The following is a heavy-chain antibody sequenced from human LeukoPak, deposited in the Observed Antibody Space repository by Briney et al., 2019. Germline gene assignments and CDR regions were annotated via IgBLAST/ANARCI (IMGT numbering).Heavy chain of an antibody. J-gene: IGHJ4*02. V-gene: IGHV1-8*02. CDR2: MNPNSGNT. D-gene: IGHD3-3*01. CDR1: GGTFSSYA. Sequence: ASVKVSCKASGGTFSSYAISWVRQAPGQGLEWMGWMNPNSGNTGYAQKFQGRVTMTRNTSISTAYMELSSLRSEDTAVYYCARTRPTEYYDFWSGYHSGSIDYWGQGTLVTVSS. CDR3: ARTRPTEYYDFWSGYHSGSIDY.